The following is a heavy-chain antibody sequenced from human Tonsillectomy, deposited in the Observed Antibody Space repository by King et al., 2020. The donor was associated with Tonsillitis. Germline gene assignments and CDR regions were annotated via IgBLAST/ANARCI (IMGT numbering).Heavy chain of an antibody. CDR2: ISYDGSDK. V-gene: IGHV3-30-3*01. D-gene: IGHD6-6*01. CDR3: AREGGTTYSSSFDY. J-gene: IGHJ4*02. Sequence: VQLVESGGGVVQPGTSLRLSCAASGFTFSSYAMHWVRQAPGKGLEWVAFISYDGSDKLYADSVKGRFTISRDNSKNTLYLQMNSLRAEDTAVYYCAREGGTTYSSSFDYWGQGTLVTVSS. CDR1: GFTFSSYA.